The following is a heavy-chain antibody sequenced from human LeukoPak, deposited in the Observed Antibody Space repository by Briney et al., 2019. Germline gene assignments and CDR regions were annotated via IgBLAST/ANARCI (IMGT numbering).Heavy chain of an antibody. V-gene: IGHV3-7*01. Sequence: GGSLRLSCAASGFTFSNYWMSWVRQAPGKGLEWVANIKKDGSDKYYVDSVKGRLTISRDSAKKSLFLQMNSLRAEDTAVYYCTGGPGYWGQGTLVTVSS. CDR1: GFTFSNYW. J-gene: IGHJ4*02. CDR3: TGGPGY. D-gene: IGHD2-15*01. CDR2: IKKDGSDK.